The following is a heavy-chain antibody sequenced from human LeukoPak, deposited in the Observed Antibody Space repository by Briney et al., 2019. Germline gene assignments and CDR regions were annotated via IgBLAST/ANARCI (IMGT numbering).Heavy chain of an antibody. CDR2: ITISGGTT. D-gene: IGHD6-13*01. V-gene: IGHV3-23*01. CDR3: AKVVSSSWYIEVFDY. CDR1: GFTFSSYA. Sequence: PGGSLRLSCAASGFTFSSYAMGWVRQAPGKGLEWVSDITISGGTTHFYSDSAKGRFTISRDNSKNTLYLEMNSLRAEDTAVYYCAKVVSSSWYIEVFDYWGQGTLVTVSS. J-gene: IGHJ4*02.